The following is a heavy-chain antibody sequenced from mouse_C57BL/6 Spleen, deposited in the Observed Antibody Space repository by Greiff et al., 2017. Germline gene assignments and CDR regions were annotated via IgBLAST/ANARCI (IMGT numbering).Heavy chain of an antibody. J-gene: IGHJ2*01. V-gene: IGHV5-16*01. CDR3: ARERGNWDYFDY. CDR1: GFTFSDYY. D-gene: IGHD4-1*01. CDR2: INYDGSST. Sequence: EVQLVESEGGLVQPGSSMKLSCTASGFTFSDYYMAWVRQVPEKGLEWVANINYDGSSTYYLDSLKSRFIISRDNAKNILYLQMSSLKSEDTATYYCARERGNWDYFDYWGQGTTLTVSS.